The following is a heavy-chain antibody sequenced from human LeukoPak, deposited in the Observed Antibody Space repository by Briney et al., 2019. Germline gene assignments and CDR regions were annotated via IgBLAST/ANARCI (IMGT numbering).Heavy chain of an antibody. V-gene: IGHV1-2*02. CDR1: GYTFTGYY. CDR2: INPNSGGT. J-gene: IGHJ2*01. Sequence: ASVKVSCKASGYTFTGYYMHWVRQAPGQGLEWMGWINPNSGGTNYAQKFQGRVTMTRDTSISTAYMELSRLRSDDTAVYYCARDRAPYYYDSSGYFDLWGRGTLVTVSS. D-gene: IGHD3-22*01. CDR3: ARDRAPYYYDSSGYFDL.